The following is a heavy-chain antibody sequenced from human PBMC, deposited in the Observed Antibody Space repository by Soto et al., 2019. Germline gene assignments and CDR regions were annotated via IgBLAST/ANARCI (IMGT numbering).Heavy chain of an antibody. D-gene: IGHD3-3*01. CDR3: ARGHYEFWGGYFATIDY. CDR2: MHNSGST. V-gene: IGHV4-59*08. J-gene: IGHJ4*02. Sequence: SLTCTVSGGSISSYYWSWIRQPPGKGLEWIGYMHNSGSTKYNPSLKSRVTISADTSKNQFSLKLSSVTAADSAVYYCARGHYEFWGGYFATIDYWGQGTLVTVSS. CDR1: GGSISSYY.